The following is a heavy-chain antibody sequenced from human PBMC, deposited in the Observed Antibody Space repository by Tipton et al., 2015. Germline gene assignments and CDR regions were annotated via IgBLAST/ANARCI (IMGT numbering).Heavy chain of an antibody. CDR2: VYYSGST. CDR3: ARGGYSDHDFDY. CDR1: GGSISSGGYY. J-gene: IGHJ4*02. V-gene: IGHV4-31*03. Sequence: TLSLTCTVSGGSISSGGYYWSWIRQHPGKGLEWIGYVYYSGSTFYNPSLKSRLTISVDTSKNQFSLKLSSVTAADTAVYYCARGGYSDHDFDYWGQGTLVTVSS. D-gene: IGHD5-18*01.